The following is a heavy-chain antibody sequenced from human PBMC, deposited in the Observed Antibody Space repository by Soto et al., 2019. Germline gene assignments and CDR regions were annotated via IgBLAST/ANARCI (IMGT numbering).Heavy chain of an antibody. D-gene: IGHD2-21*01. V-gene: IGHV4-39*01. Sequence: SETLTLTCTVSCGSISSRGYYWGWIRQRPGKGLEWVGSLYYSGNTYYNPSLKSRVTMSIDTSKSQFSLQLRSLTAADTAVYYCANHRDYDGMDVWGQGTAVTVSS. J-gene: IGHJ6*02. CDR1: CGSISSRGYY. CDR2: LYYSGNT. CDR3: ANHRDYDGMDV.